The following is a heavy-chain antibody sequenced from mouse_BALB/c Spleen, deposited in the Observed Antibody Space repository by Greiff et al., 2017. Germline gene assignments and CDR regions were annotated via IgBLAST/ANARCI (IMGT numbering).Heavy chain of an antibody. CDR1: GFTFSSYA. CDR3: ARHTTVVATYYYAMDY. J-gene: IGHJ4*01. V-gene: IGHV5-6-2*01. Sequence: EVMLVESGGGLVKPGGSLKLSCAASGFTFSSYAMSWVRQTPEKRLELVAAINSNGGSTYYPDTVKGRFTISRDNAKNTLYLQMSSLKSEDTALYYCARHTTVVATYYYAMDYWGQGTSVTVSS. CDR2: INSNGGST. D-gene: IGHD1-1*01.